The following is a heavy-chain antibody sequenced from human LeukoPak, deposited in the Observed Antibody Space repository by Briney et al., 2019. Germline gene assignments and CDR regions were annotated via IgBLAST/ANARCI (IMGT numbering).Heavy chain of an antibody. CDR1: GGSISSYY. V-gene: IGHV4-59*01. CDR2: IYYSGST. Sequence: SETLSLTCTVSGGSISSYYWSWIRQPPGKGLEWIGYIYYSGSTNYNPSLKSRVTISVDTSKNQFSLKLSSVNAADTAVYYCARETSQKGAHYMDVWGKGTTVTISS. J-gene: IGHJ6*03. CDR3: ARETSQKGAHYMDV. D-gene: IGHD3-16*01.